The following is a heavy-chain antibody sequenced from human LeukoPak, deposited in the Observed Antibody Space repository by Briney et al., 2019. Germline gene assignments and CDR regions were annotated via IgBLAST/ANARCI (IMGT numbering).Heavy chain of an antibody. CDR3: ARENDSSGTFDY. Sequence: SVKVSCKASGGTFSSYAISWVRQAPGQGLEWTGGIIPIFGTANYAQKFQGRVTITTDESTSTAYMELSSLRSEDTAVYYCARENDSSGTFDYWGQGTLVTVSS. J-gene: IGHJ4*02. D-gene: IGHD3-22*01. V-gene: IGHV1-69*05. CDR2: IIPIFGTA. CDR1: GGTFSSYA.